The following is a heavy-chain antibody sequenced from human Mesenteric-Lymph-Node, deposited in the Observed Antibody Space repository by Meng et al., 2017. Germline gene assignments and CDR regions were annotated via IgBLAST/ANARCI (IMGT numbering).Heavy chain of an antibody. V-gene: IGHV4-4*02. J-gene: IGHJ5*02. CDR3: ARTNYGDYNWFDP. Sequence: QGQLQGWGPGLVKPSGTLSLPCAVSGGSISSSNWWSWVRQPPGKGLEWIGEIYHSGSTNYNPSLKSRVTISADKSKNQFSLNLSSVTAADTAVYFCARTNYGDYNWFDPWGQGTLVTVSS. CDR1: GGSISSSNW. CDR2: IYHSGST. D-gene: IGHD4-17*01.